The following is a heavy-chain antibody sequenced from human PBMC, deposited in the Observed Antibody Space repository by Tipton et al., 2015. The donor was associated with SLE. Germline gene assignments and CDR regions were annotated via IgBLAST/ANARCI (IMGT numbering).Heavy chain of an antibody. V-gene: IGHV4-61*01. CDR1: GGSVISGSYY. Sequence: TLSLTCTVSGGSVISGSYYWSWIRQPPGKGLEWIGYIYYSGSTNYNPSLKSRVTISVDTSKNQFSLKLTSVTAADTAVYYCARGNFLTGYWMDVWGKGTTVTVSS. J-gene: IGHJ6*04. D-gene: IGHD3-9*01. CDR3: ARGNFLTGYWMDV. CDR2: IYYSGST.